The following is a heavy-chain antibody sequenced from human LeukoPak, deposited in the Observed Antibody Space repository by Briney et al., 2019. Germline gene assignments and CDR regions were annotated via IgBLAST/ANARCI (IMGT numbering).Heavy chain of an antibody. CDR3: ARDWVVTMVRGGLGAFDI. V-gene: IGHV3-21*01. D-gene: IGHD3-10*01. CDR2: ISSSSSYI. CDR1: GFTFSSYS. J-gene: IGHJ4*02. Sequence: PGGSLRLSCAASGFTFSSYSMNWVRQAPGKGLEWVSSISSSSSYIYYADSVKGRFTISRDNAKNSLYLQMNSLRAEDTAVYYCARDWVVTMVRGGLGAFDIWGQGTLVTVSS.